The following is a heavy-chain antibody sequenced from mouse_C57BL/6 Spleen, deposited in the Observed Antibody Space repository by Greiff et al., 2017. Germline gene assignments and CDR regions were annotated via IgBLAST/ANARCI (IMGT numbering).Heavy chain of an antibody. Sequence: QVQLQQSGAELVRPGSSVKLSCKASGYTFTSYWMHWVKQRPIQGLEWIGNIDPSDSETHYNQKFKDKATLTVDKYSSTAYMQLSSLTYEDSAVYYWARNYYGSSYETMDYWGQGTSVTVSS. J-gene: IGHJ4*01. CDR1: GYTFTSYW. V-gene: IGHV1-52*01. CDR3: ARNYYGSSYETMDY. D-gene: IGHD1-1*01. CDR2: IDPSDSET.